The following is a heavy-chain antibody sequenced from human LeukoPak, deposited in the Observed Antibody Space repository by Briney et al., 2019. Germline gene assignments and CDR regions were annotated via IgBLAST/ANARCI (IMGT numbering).Heavy chain of an antibody. D-gene: IGHD3-3*01. V-gene: IGHV3-21*01. Sequence: PGGSLRLSCAASGFTFSSYSMTWVRQAPGKGLEWVSSISSSSSYIYYADSVKGRFTISRDNAKNSLYLQMNSLRAEDTAVYYCARDNRCLEWLLQYWGQGTLVTVSS. CDR3: ARDNRCLEWLLQY. CDR2: ISSSSSYI. CDR1: GFTFSSYS. J-gene: IGHJ4*02.